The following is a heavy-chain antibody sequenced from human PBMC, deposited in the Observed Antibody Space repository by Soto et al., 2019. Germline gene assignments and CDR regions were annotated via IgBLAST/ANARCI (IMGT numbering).Heavy chain of an antibody. D-gene: IGHD3-3*01. Sequence: SVKVSCKASGFTFTSSAVQWVRQARGQRLEWIGWIVVGSGNTNYAQKFQERVTITRNMSTSTAYMELSSLRSEDTAVYYCAADAGYYDFWSGPKHYYGMDVWGQGTTVTVSS. CDR1: GFTFTSSA. J-gene: IGHJ6*02. CDR2: IVVGSGNT. V-gene: IGHV1-58*01. CDR3: AADAGYYDFWSGPKHYYGMDV.